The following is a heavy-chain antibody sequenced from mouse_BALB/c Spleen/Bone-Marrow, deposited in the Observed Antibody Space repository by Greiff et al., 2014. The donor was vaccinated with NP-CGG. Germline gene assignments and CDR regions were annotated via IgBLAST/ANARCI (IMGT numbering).Heavy chain of an antibody. J-gene: IGHJ4*01. CDR2: ISDGGNYS. D-gene: IGHD2-10*02. CDR1: GLTFSDYY. Sequence: EVKVVESGGGLVKPGGSLKLSCAASGLTFSDYYIYWLRQTPEKRLEWVATISDGGNYSYYPDSVKGRFTISRDNAKNNLYLQMSSLKSEDTAMYYCARSRMRYGAMDYWGQGTSVTVFS. V-gene: IGHV5-4*02. CDR3: ARSRMRYGAMDY.